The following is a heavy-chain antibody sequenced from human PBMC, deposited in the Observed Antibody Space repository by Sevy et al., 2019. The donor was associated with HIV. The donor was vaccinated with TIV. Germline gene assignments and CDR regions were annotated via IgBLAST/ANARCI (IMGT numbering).Heavy chain of an antibody. V-gene: IGHV4-61*01. Sequence: SETLSLTCTVSGGSVSSGSHYWSWIRQPPGKGLEWIGKIHYGGSINYNPSLRSRDTISVDTSKNQFSLKLRSVTAADTAVYYCARVQGGSACYADYWGQGTLVTVSS. CDR3: ARVQGGSACYADY. J-gene: IGHJ4*02. D-gene: IGHD3-16*01. CDR2: IHYGGSI. CDR1: GGSVSSGSHY.